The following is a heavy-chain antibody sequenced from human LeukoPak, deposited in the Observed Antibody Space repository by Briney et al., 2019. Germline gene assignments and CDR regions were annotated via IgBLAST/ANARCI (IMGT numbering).Heavy chain of an antibody. CDR1: GGSISSYY. V-gene: IGHV4-4*07. CDR2: IYTSGST. D-gene: IGHD1-14*01. CDR3: ARDGFYYHYYMDV. J-gene: IGHJ6*03. Sequence: SETLSLTCTVSGGSISSYYWSWIRQPAGKGLEWIGRIYTSGSTNYNPSLKSRVSMSVHTSKNQFSLKLSSVTAADTAVYYCARDGFYYHYYMDVWGEGTTVTVSS.